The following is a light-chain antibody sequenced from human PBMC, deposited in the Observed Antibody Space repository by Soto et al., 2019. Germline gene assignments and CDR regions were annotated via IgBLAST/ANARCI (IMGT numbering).Light chain of an antibody. V-gene: IGLV1-51*01. CDR2: DDN. CDR1: SSDVGRYNY. CDR3: GSWDSSLSAYV. Sequence: QSALTQPASVSGSPGQSITISCTGTSSDVGRYNYVSWYQHHPGKAPKLLIYDDNKRPSGIPDRFSGSKSGTSATLGITGFQTGDEADYYCGSWDSSLSAYVFGTGTKLTVL. J-gene: IGLJ1*01.